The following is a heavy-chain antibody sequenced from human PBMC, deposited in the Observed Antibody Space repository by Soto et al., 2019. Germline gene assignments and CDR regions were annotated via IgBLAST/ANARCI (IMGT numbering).Heavy chain of an antibody. CDR3: ARVEEYCSRTSCYKAFDY. CDR1: GGSFSGYY. V-gene: IGHV4-34*01. CDR2: INHSGST. D-gene: IGHD2-2*02. J-gene: IGHJ4*02. Sequence: PSETLSLTCAVYGGSFSGYYWSWIRQPPGKGLEWIGEINHSGSTNYNPALKSRVTISVDTPKNQFSLKLSSVTAADTAVYYCARVEEYCSRTSCYKAFDYWGQGTLVTVSS.